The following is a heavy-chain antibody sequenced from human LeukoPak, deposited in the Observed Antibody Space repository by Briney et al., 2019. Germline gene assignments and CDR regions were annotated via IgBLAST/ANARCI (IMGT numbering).Heavy chain of an antibody. J-gene: IGHJ5*02. D-gene: IGHD5-12*01. Sequence: GGSLRLSCSASGFAFSNFAMSWVRQAPGKGLEWVSAVSSDGINTYYTDSLKGRFTISRDNSKNTVFLQMHSLTAEDTAVNYCARGGVATIIGRVNWFDPWGQGTLVTVSS. V-gene: IGHV3-23*01. CDR3: ARGGVATIIGRVNWFDP. CDR1: GFAFSNFA. CDR2: VSSDGINT.